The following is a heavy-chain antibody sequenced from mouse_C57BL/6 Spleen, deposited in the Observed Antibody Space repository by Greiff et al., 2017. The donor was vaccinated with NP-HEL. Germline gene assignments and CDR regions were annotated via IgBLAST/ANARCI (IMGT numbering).Heavy chain of an antibody. Sequence: QVQLQQPGAELVRPGSSVKLSCKASGYTFTSYWMHWVKQRPIQGLEWIGNIDPSDSETHYNQKFKDKATLTVDKSSSTAYMQLSSLTSADSAVYYCARSALYYYGSSYDYAMDYWGQGTSVTVSS. V-gene: IGHV1-52*01. CDR2: IDPSDSET. CDR1: GYTFTSYW. D-gene: IGHD1-1*01. CDR3: ARSALYYYGSSYDYAMDY. J-gene: IGHJ4*01.